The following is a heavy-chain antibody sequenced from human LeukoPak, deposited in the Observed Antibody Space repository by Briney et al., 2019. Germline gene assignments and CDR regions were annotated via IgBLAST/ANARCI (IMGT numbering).Heavy chain of an antibody. CDR3: ASDILTGDDAFDI. J-gene: IGHJ3*02. CDR1: GFTVSSNY. D-gene: IGHD3-9*01. Sequence: SGGSLRLSCAASGFTVSSNYMSWVRQAPGKGLEWVSVIYSGGSTYYADSVKGRFTISRDNSKNTLYFQMNSLRAEDTAVYYCASDILTGDDAFDIWGQGTMVTVSS. V-gene: IGHV3-53*01. CDR2: IYSGGST.